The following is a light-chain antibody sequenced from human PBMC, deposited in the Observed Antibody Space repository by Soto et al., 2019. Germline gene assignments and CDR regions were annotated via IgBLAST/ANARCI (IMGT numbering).Light chain of an antibody. Sequence: DIQMTQSPSTLSGSVGDRVTITCRASQTISSWLAWDQQKQGKAPKLLIYKESTLKSGVPSRFSGSGSGTEFTLTISSLQPDDFATYYCQHSNSYSEAFGQVTKVELQ. V-gene: IGKV1-5*03. J-gene: IGKJ1*01. CDR1: QTISSW. CDR2: KES. CDR3: QHSNSYSEA.